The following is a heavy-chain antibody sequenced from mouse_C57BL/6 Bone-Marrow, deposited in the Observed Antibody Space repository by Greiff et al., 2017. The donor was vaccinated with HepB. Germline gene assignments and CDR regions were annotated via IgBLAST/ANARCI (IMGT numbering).Heavy chain of an antibody. CDR2: IDPETGGT. V-gene: IGHV1-15*01. CDR3: RSYLKY. CDR1: GYTFTDYE. Sequence: QVQLQQSGAALVRPGASVTLSCKASGYTFTDYEMHWVKQASVHGLEWIGAIDPETGGTAYNQKFKGKAILTADKSSSSAYMELRSLTSEDYNGYYGRSYLKYWGEGTTRTGTS. J-gene: IGHJ2*01.